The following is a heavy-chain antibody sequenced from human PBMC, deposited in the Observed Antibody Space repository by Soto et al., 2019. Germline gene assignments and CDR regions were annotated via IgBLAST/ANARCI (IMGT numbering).Heavy chain of an antibody. D-gene: IGHD2-8*01. CDR3: ASHLPPAYCTNGVCYTEAGAFDI. J-gene: IGHJ3*02. V-gene: IGHV1-69*13. Sequence: SVKVSCKASGGTFSSYAISWVRQAPGQGLEWMGGIIPIFGTANYAQKFQGRVTITADESTSTAYMELSSLRSEDTAVYYCASHLPPAYCTNGVCYTEAGAFDIRGQGTMVTVSS. CDR1: GGTFSSYA. CDR2: IIPIFGTA.